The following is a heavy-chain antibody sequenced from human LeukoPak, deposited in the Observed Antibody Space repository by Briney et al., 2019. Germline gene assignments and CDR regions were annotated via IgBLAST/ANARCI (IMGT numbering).Heavy chain of an antibody. CDR2: ISSSGSTI. CDR3: AREAAAGSSY. V-gene: IGHV3-48*03. J-gene: IGHJ4*02. CDR1: GFTFSSYE. D-gene: IGHD6-13*01. Sequence: QAGGSLRLSCAASGFTFSSYEMNWVRQAPGKGLERVSYISSSGSTIYYADSVKGRFTISRDNAKNSLYLQMNSLRAEDTAVYYCAREAAAGSSYWGQGTLVTVSS.